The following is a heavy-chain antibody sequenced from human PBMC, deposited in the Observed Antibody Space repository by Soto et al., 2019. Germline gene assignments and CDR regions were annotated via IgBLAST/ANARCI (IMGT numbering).Heavy chain of an antibody. V-gene: IGHV5-10-1*01. Sequence: GESLKISCKGSGYSFTSYWISWVRQMPGKGLEWMGRIDPSDSYTNYSPSFQGHVTISADKSISTAYLQWSSLKASDTAMYYCASRTDYYYYYGMDVSGQVPKDTVSS. CDR2: IDPSDSYT. CDR1: GYSFTSYW. J-gene: IGHJ6*02. CDR3: ASRTDYYYYYGMDV.